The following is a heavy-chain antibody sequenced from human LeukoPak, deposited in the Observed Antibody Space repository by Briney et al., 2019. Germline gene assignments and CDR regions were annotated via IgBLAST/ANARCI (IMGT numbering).Heavy chain of an antibody. D-gene: IGHD2-15*01. CDR1: GFTFSSYS. CDR2: ISSSGSTI. V-gene: IGHV3-48*04. Sequence: GGSLRLSCAASGFTFSSYSMNWVRQAPGKGLEWVSYISSSGSTIYYADSVKGRFTISRDNAKNSLYLQMNSLRAEDTAVYYCARAKVVVVAATPTTSLDYWGQGTLVTVSS. J-gene: IGHJ4*02. CDR3: ARAKVVVVAATPTTSLDY.